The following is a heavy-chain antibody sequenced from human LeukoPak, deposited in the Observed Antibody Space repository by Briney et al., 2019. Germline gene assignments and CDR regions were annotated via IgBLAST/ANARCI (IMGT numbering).Heavy chain of an antibody. V-gene: IGHV3-48*04. CDR1: GFTFSDYS. CDR2: VGISSGNT. Sequence: GSLRLSCAASGFTFSDYSMNWVRQAPGKGLEGISYVGISSGNTKYADSVKGRFTISGDSAKNSVFLQMNNLRAEDTAVYYCARDHRYALDPWGQGTRVTVPS. D-gene: IGHD5-12*01. J-gene: IGHJ1*01. CDR3: ARDHRYALDP.